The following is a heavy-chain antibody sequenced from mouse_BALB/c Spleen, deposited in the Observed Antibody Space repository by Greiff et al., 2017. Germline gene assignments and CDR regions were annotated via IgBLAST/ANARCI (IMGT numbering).Heavy chain of an antibody. V-gene: IGHV3-2*02. D-gene: IGHD1-1*01. Sequence: EVHLVESGPGLVKPSQSLSLTCTVTGYSITSDYAWNWIRQFPGNKLEWMGYISYSGSTSYNPSLKSRISITRDTSKNQFFLQLNSVTTEDTATYYCARRSPYYYGSSRDYWGQGTTLTVSS. CDR1: GYSITSDYA. CDR3: ARRSPYYYGSSRDY. CDR2: ISYSGST. J-gene: IGHJ2*01.